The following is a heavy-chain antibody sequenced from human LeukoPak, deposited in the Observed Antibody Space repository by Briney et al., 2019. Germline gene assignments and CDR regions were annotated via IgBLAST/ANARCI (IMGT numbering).Heavy chain of an antibody. D-gene: IGHD5-18*01. CDR2: IYYSGST. CDR1: GGSISSSSYY. CDR3: ARHRIQTFFDY. J-gene: IGHJ4*02. V-gene: IGHV4-61*05. Sequence: SETLSLTCTVSGGSISSSSYYWSWIRQPPGKGLEWIGYIYYSGSTNYNPSLKSRVTISVDTSKNQFSLKLSSVTAADTAVYYCARHRIQTFFDYWGQGTLVTVSS.